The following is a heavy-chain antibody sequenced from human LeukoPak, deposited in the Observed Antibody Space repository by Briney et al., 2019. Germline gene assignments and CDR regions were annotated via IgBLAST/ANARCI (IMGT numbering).Heavy chain of an antibody. CDR3: AKGVGRPPGY. CDR2: INHSGTT. V-gene: IGHV4-34*01. Sequence: SETLSLTCAVYGGSFNTYYWTWIRQPPGKGLEWIGDINHSGTTNYNPSLKSRVTMSVDTSNNQFSLRLASVTAADTAIYYCAKGVGRPPGYWGQGTLVTVSS. D-gene: IGHD1-26*01. CDR1: GGSFNTYY. J-gene: IGHJ4*02.